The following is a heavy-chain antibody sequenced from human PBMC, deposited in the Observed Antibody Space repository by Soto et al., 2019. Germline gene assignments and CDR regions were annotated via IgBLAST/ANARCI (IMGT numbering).Heavy chain of an antibody. CDR2: ISVTGDT. J-gene: IGHJ4*02. CDR1: GFTFSSYA. Sequence: GGPLRRSFIASGFTFSSYAINWVRQAPGKGPEWVSHISVTGDTYYADSVKGRFTISRDNSKNTLFLQMNSLRAEDTAVYYYAKSLSTATSCDYWGQGTPVTVSA. CDR3: AKSLSTATSCDY. V-gene: IGHV3-23*01.